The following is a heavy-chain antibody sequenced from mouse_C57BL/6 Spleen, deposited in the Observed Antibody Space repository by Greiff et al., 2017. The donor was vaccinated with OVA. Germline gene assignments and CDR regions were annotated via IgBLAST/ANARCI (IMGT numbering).Heavy chain of an antibody. D-gene: IGHD4-1*02. V-gene: IGHV1-55*01. CDR1: GYTFTSYW. CDR2: IYPGSGST. CDR3: ARETTGMDY. J-gene: IGHJ4*01. Sequence: QVQLQQSGAELVKPGASVKMSSKASGYTFTSYWITWVKQRPGQGLEWIGDIYPGSGSTNYNEKFKSKATLTVDTSSSTAYMQLSSLTSEDSAVYYCARETTGMDYWGQGTSVTVSS.